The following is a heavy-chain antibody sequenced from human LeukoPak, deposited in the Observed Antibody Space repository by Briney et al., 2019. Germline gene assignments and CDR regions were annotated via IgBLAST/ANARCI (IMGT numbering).Heavy chain of an antibody. Sequence: GSLRSSSTTSGYTFSRYNMHSGRQGPREGLLRVWIINPGGGGTSYAQKFRGRVTMTRDMSTSTVYMELSSLRSEDTAVYYCASIGEGTSGNGFDYWGQGTLVTVSS. J-gene: IGHJ4*02. D-gene: IGHD2-2*01. CDR2: INPGGGGT. CDR1: GYTFSRYN. CDR3: ASIGEGTSGNGFDY. V-gene: IGHV1-46*01.